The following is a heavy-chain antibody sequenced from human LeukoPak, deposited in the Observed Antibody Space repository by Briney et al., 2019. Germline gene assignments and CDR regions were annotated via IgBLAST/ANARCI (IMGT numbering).Heavy chain of an antibody. CDR3: ARGTNDVWFGELSRGRFFDY. J-gene: IGHJ4*02. Sequence: SETLSLTCAVYGGSFSGYYRSWIRQPTGKGLDWIGEINHSGSTNYNPSLKSRVAISVDTSKNQFSLKLSSVPAADTAVYYCARGTNDVWFGELSRGRFFDYWGQGTLVTVSS. V-gene: IGHV4-34*01. D-gene: IGHD3-10*01. CDR2: INHSGST. CDR1: GGSFSGYY.